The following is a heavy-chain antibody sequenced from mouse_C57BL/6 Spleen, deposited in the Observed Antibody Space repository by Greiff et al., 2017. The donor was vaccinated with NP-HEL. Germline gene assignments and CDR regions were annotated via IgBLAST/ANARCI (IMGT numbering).Heavy chain of an antibody. Sequence: QVQLQQSGAELVRPGASVTLSCKASGYTFTDYEMHWVKQTPVHGLEWIGAIDPETGGTAYNQKFKGKAILTADKSSSTAYMELRSLTSEDSAVYYCTRMGNSDWYFDVWGTGTTVTVSS. CDR3: TRMGNSDWYFDV. CDR2: IDPETGGT. V-gene: IGHV1-15*01. D-gene: IGHD2-1*01. CDR1: GYTFTDYE. J-gene: IGHJ1*03.